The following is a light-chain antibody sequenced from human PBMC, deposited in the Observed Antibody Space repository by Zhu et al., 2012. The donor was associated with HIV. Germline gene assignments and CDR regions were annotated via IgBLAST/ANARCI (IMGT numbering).Light chain of an antibody. CDR2: GAS. Sequence: EIVLTQFPGTLSLSPGERATLSCRAGQSVSSNYLAWYQQKRGQAPRLLIYGASSRATGTPDRFSGSGSGTDFTLTISRLEPEDFAVYYCQQYSSSLWTFGQGTKVEIK. CDR1: QSVSSNY. V-gene: IGKV3-20*01. CDR3: QQYSSSLWT. J-gene: IGKJ1*01.